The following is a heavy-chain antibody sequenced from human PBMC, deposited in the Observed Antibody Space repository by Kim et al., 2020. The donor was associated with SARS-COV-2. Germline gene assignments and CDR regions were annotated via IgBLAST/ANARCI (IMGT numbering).Heavy chain of an antibody. Sequence: SETLSLTCAVYGGSFSGYYWSWIRQPPGKGLEWIGEINHSGSTNYNPSLKSRVTISVDTSKNQFSLKLSSVTAADTAVYYCARGLGPSIVVVPAARGYYFDYWGQGTLVTVSS. V-gene: IGHV4-34*01. CDR1: GGSFSGYY. J-gene: IGHJ4*02. CDR2: INHSGST. CDR3: ARGLGPSIVVVPAARGYYFDY. D-gene: IGHD2-2*01.